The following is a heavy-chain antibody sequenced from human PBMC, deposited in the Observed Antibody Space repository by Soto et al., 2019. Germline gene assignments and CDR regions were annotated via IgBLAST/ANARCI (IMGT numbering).Heavy chain of an antibody. V-gene: IGHV4-30-4*01. Sequence: PSETLSLTCTVSGGSVDRGDYFWTWIRQSPGKGLEWIDYVYSNGGATYNKPSHKSRLITSVGSTMHYSFQMTTAIIAATAAVYCGVRGEVDGGDDWGGGEFWRRQRQGKGMGWEGDGSVYRGASYYN. CDR1: GGSVDRGDYF. CDR3: GVRGEVDGGDDWGGGEFWRRQRQGKGMGWEGDGSVYRGASYYN. J-gene: IGHJ6*03. CDR2: VYSNGGAT. D-gene: IGHD2-21*01.